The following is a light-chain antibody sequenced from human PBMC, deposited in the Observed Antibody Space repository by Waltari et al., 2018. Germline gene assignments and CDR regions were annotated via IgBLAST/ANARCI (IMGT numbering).Light chain of an antibody. Sequence: SYVLTQPPSVSVAPGQTARITCGGNDIGSKSVHWYQQKPGQAPVLVIFYDSDRPSGLPRRVSGSDSGNTATLSISRVEAGDEAGYYCQVWASSTDHHAVFGGGTQLTVL. CDR3: QVWASSTDHHAV. V-gene: IGLV3-21*04. CDR2: YDS. CDR1: DIGSKS. J-gene: IGLJ7*01.